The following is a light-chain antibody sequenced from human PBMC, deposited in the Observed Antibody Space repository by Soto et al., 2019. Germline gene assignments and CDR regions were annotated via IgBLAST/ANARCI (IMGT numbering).Light chain of an antibody. CDR1: QSVSSSY. Sequence: EIVLTQSPGTLSLSPGERATLSCRASQSVSSSYLAWSQQKPGQAPRLLLYGASGRATGIPDRFSGGGSGTDFTLTISRLEPEDFAVYYCQQYGSSRGFTFGPGTKVDIK. CDR3: QQYGSSRGFT. CDR2: GAS. J-gene: IGKJ3*01. V-gene: IGKV3-20*01.